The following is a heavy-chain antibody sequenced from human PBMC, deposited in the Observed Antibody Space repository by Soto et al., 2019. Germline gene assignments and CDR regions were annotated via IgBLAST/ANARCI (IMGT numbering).Heavy chain of an antibody. J-gene: IGHJ4*01. V-gene: IGHV3-23*01. CDR2: ISGSSDNT. D-gene: IGHD2-15*01. Sequence: QLLESGGGLVQPGGSLRLSCATSGFTFSSYAMSWVRQAPGKGLEWVSAISGSSDNTYYAASVKGRFTISRDISNNSLSLQMDSLRAEGKAVYYCSNARGWASALQRYFWGHGSPVTVSS. CDR1: GFTFSSYA. CDR3: SNARGWASALQRYF.